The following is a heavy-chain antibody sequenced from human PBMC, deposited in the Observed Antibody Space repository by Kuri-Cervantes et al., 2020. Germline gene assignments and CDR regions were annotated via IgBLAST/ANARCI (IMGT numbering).Heavy chain of an antibody. CDR2: ISYDGSNK. V-gene: IGHV3-30-3*01. J-gene: IGHJ4*02. CDR3: ARDSARLGELSFGGYFDY. Sequence: SLKISCAASGFTFSSYAMHWVRQAPGKGLEWVAVISYDGSNKYYADSVKGRFTISRDNSKNTLYLQMNSLRAEDTAVYYCARDSARLGELSFGGYFDYWGQGTLVTVSS. D-gene: IGHD3-16*02. CDR1: GFTFSSYA.